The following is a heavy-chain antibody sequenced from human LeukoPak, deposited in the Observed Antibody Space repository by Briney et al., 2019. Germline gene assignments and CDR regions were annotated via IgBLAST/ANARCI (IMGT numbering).Heavy chain of an antibody. CDR1: GFTFDDEY. CDR2: INPKNGDT. V-gene: IGHV1-2*02. J-gene: IGHJ5*02. CDR3: ARRVQKLVATSWFDP. D-gene: IGHD5-12*01. Sequence: ASVKVSCKASGFTFDDEYIHWVRQAPGLGLEWMGWINPKNGDTNYAQKFQGRVTMTRDTSISTAYMELRRLKSDDSAVYYCARRVQKLVATSWFDPWGQGTLVTVSS.